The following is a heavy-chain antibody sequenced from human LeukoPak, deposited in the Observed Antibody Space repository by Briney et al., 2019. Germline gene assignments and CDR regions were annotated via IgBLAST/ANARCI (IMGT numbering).Heavy chain of an antibody. V-gene: IGHV4-39*02. D-gene: IGHD4-23*01. CDR1: GGSISSSAYY. CDR2: VYYSGST. J-gene: IGHJ4*02. CDR3: ARDPTTVVTLPYYFDF. Sequence: SETLSLTCTVSGGSISSSAYYWGWIRQSPGKGLEWIGDVYYSGSTFYNPSLMSRVTISADTSMNQFSLKLSSVTAADTAVYYCARDPTTVVTLPYYFDFWGQGTLVTVSS.